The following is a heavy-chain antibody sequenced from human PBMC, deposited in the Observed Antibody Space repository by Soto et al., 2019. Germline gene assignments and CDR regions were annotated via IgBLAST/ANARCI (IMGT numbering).Heavy chain of an antibody. CDR1: GFTVSSKY. CDR3: ARDVVLCDGGRCYGVPWDV. CDR2: IQSGGPT. Sequence: AGGSLRLSCAASGFTVSSKYMSWVRQAPGKGLEWVSLIQSGGPTYYADSVKGRFTISRDTSENTLHLQMDSLRAEDTAVYYCARDVVLCDGGRCYGVPWDVGGKGTRVTVPS. D-gene: IGHD2-15*01. V-gene: IGHV3-66*01. J-gene: IGHJ6*04.